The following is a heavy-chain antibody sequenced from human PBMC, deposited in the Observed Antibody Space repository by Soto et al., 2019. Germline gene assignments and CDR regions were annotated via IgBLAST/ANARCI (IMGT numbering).Heavy chain of an antibody. J-gene: IGHJ6*02. CDR3: ARGNPFNYAGFAV. CDR1: GYGFGDFD. CDR2: MNAKSGAT. Sequence: GASVEVSCKASGYGFGDFDSSWLRQAAGQGPEWMGWMNAKSGATFSAQRFQGKFNMTWDTSLSTAYMEVGSLTSDDAALYYCARGNPFNYAGFAVWGQGTTVTVSS. D-gene: IGHD3-16*01. V-gene: IGHV1-8*01.